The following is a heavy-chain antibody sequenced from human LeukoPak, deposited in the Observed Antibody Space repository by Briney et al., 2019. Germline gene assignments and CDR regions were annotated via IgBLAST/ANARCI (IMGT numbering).Heavy chain of an antibody. V-gene: IGHV4-31*03. CDR2: IYYRGST. D-gene: IGHD3-10*01. CDR1: GGSISSGGYY. Sequence: PSETLSLTCTVSGGSISSGGYYWSWIRQHPGKGLEWIGYIYYRGSTYYNPPLKSRVTISVDTSKNQFSLKLSSVTAADTAVYYCARVNYGSGSYKLFDYWGQGTLVTDSS. CDR3: ARVNYGSGSYKLFDY. J-gene: IGHJ4*02.